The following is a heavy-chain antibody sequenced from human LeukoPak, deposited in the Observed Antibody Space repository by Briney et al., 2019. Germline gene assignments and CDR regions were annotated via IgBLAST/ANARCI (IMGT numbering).Heavy chain of an antibody. CDR2: INSNSRNI. CDR1: GFTFNRYS. V-gene: IGHV3-48*01. J-gene: IGHJ4*02. D-gene: IGHD7-27*01. Sequence: GGSLRLSCAASGFTFNRYSINWVRQAPGKGLEWVSYINSNSRNIYYADSLKGRFTISRDNADNSLYLQMNSLTAGDTAVYYCVRGGTGDGNYFDYWGQGTLVIVSS. CDR3: VRGGTGDGNYFDY.